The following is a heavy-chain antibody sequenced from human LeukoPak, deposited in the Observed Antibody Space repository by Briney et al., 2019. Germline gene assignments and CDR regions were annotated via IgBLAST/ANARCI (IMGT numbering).Heavy chain of an antibody. J-gene: IGHJ4*02. CDR1: GFTFDDYA. CDR2: ISSSSSYI. D-gene: IGHD3-9*01. Sequence: GGSLRLSCAASGFTFDDYAMHWVRQAPGKGLEWVSSISSSSSYIYYADSVKGRFTISRDNAKNSLYLQMNSLRAEDTAVYYCARDTNYDILTGYYYWGQGTLVTVSS. V-gene: IGHV3-21*01. CDR3: ARDTNYDILTGYYY.